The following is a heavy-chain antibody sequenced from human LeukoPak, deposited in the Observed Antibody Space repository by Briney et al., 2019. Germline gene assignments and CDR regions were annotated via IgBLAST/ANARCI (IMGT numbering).Heavy chain of an antibody. CDR3: ARSRDYGSGGRFDP. CDR1: GVSISSSNSY. D-gene: IGHD3-10*01. Sequence: PSETLSLTCTVSGVSISSSNSYWGWIRQPPGKGLEWIGSIYYSGNTYYNASLKSQVSISIDTSKNQFSLRLTSVTAADTAVYYCARSRDYGSGGRFDPWAREPWSPSPQ. J-gene: IGHJ5*02. V-gene: IGHV4-39*01. CDR2: IYYSGNT.